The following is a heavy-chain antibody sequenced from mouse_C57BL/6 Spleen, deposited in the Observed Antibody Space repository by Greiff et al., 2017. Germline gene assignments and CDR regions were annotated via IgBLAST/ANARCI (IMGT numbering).Heavy chain of an antibody. V-gene: IGHV1-82*01. D-gene: IGHD2-12*01. Sequence: QVQLQQSGPELVKPGASVKISCKASGYAFSSSWMNWVKQRPGKGLEWIGRIYPGDGDTNYNGKFKGKATRTADKSSSSAYMQLSSLTSEDSAVYFCAREGENYCYDEGDAMDYWGQGTSVTVSA. J-gene: IGHJ4*01. CDR2: IYPGDGDT. CDR3: AREGENYCYDEGDAMDY. CDR1: GYAFSSSW.